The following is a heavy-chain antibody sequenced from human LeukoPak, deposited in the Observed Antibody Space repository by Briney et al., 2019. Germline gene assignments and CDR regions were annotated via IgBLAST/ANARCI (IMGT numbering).Heavy chain of an antibody. CDR2: IDEDGKTI. J-gene: IGHJ5*02. CDR3: VSDLCGGDDQ. D-gene: IGHD3-3*01. CDR1: VFTFNSYW. Sequence: KTGGSLRLSCAASVFTFNSYWMHWVRQAPGKVLVWVSRIDEDGKTIDYADSVKGRFTISRDNDKDTLYLQMSSLRDEDTAVYYCVSDLCGGDDQWGRGTLVTVSS. V-gene: IGHV3-74*01.